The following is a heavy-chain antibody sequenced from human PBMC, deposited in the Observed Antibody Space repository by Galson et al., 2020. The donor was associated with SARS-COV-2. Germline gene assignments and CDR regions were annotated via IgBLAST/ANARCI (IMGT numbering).Heavy chain of an antibody. V-gene: IGHV1-18*01. CDR3: ARDRPPYDYVWGSYRYTDAFDI. Sequence: ASVKVSCKASGYTFTSYGISWVRQAPGQGLEWMGWISAYNGNTNYAQTLQGRVTMTTDTSTSTAYMELRSLRSDDTAVYYCARDRPPYDYVWGSYRYTDAFDIWGQGTMGTVSS. J-gene: IGHJ3*02. CDR1: GYTFTSYG. D-gene: IGHD3-16*02. CDR2: ISAYNGNT.